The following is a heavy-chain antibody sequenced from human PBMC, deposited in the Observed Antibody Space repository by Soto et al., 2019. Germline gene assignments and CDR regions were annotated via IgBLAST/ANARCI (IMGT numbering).Heavy chain of an antibody. CDR3: ARDAQDSSSWYWFDP. V-gene: IGHV4-59*01. CDR2: IYSSGST. J-gene: IGHJ5*02. Sequence: PSGPLSLTCTVSGGSISSYYWSWIRQPPGTGLAWIGYIYSSGSTNYNPSLKSRVTISVDTSKNQFSLKLSSVTAADTAVYYCARDAQDSSSWYWFDPWGQGTLVTVSS. D-gene: IGHD6-13*01. CDR1: GGSISSYY.